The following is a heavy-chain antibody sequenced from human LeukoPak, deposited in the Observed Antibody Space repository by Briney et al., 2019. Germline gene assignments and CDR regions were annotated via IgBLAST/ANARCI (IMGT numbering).Heavy chain of an antibody. D-gene: IGHD2-2*01. J-gene: IGHJ4*02. CDR3: ARRVVVPAAFRQ. CDR1: GGSFSDYY. V-gene: IGHV4-34*01. Sequence: TSETLSLTCAVYGGSFSDYYWSWIRQPPGKGLEWIGEINHSGSTNYNPSLKSRVTISVDTSKNQFSLKLSSVTAADTAVYYCARRVVVPAAFRQWGQGTLVTVSS. CDR2: INHSGST.